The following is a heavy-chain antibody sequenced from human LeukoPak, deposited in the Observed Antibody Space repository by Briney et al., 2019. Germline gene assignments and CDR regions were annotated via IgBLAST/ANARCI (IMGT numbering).Heavy chain of an antibody. Sequence: SETLSLTCTVSGGSISSSSYYWGWIRQPPGKGLEWIGSIYYSGSTYYNPSLKSRVTISVDTSKNQFSLKLSSVTAADTAVYYCARVDYYDSSGKIDYWGQGTLVTVSS. V-gene: IGHV4-39*07. D-gene: IGHD3-22*01. CDR3: ARVDYYDSSGKIDY. CDR1: GGSISSSSYY. CDR2: IYYSGST. J-gene: IGHJ4*02.